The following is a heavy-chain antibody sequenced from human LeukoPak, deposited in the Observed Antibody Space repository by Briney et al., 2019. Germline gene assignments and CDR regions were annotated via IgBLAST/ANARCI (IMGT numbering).Heavy chain of an antibody. CDR3: ARDLGSWELLEGIRMDFDI. CDR2: IYYSGST. Sequence: SETLSLTCTVSGGSISSYYWSWIRQPPGKGLEWIGYIYYSGSTNYNPSLKSRVTISVDTSKNQFSLKLSSVTAADTAVYYCARDLGSWELLEGIRMDFDIWGQGTMVTVSS. CDR1: GGSISSYY. J-gene: IGHJ3*02. V-gene: IGHV4-59*01. D-gene: IGHD1-26*01.